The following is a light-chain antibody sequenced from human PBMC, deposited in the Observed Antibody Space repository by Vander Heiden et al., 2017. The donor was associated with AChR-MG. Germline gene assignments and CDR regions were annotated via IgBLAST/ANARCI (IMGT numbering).Light chain of an antibody. CDR2: YAS. J-gene: IGKJ1*01. V-gene: IGKV6-21*01. Sequence: VLTQSPDFLSVPPKEKVTITCRASQSIGTSLHWYRQKPDQSPEILVKYASQSFSGVPSRFSGSGYVTEFTLTISSLEPADTGTYYCHQSGSLPWTFGQGTKVEIK. CDR3: HQSGSLPWT. CDR1: QSIGTS.